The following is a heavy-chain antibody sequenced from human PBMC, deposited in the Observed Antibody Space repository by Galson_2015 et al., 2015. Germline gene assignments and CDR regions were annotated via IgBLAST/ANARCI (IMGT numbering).Heavy chain of an antibody. CDR1: GYTFTSYG. D-gene: IGHD2-2*02. CDR2: ISAYNGNT. V-gene: IGHV1-18*01. CDR3: ARAIVVVPAAINPNWFDP. Sequence: SVKVSCKASGYTFTSYGISWVRQAPGQGLEWMGWISAYNGNTNYAQKLQGRVTMTTDTSTSTAYMELRSLRSDDTAVYYCARAIVVVPAAINPNWFDPWGQGTLVTVSS. J-gene: IGHJ5*02.